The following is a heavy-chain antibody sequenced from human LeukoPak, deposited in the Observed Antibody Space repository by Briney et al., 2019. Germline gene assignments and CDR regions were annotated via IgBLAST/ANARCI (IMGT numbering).Heavy chain of an antibody. V-gene: IGHV4-59*01. CDR2: IYYSGST. J-gene: IGHJ6*03. Sequence: SETLSLTCTVSGGSISSYYWSWIRQPPGKRLEWIGYIYYSGSTNYNPSLKSRVTISVDTSKNQFSLKLSSVTAADTAVYYCARKTVYYYYMDVWGKGTTVTVSS. D-gene: IGHD1-1*01. CDR1: GGSISSYY. CDR3: ARKTVYYYYMDV.